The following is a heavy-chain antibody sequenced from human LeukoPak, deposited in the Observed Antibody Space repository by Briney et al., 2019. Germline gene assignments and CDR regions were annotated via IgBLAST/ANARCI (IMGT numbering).Heavy chain of an antibody. D-gene: IGHD6-19*01. CDR3: ARVIGSGWYNWFDP. Sequence: SVKVSCKASGGSFSSYAISWVRQAPGQGLEWMGGIIPIFGTANYAQKFQGRVTITADESTSTAYMELSSLRSEDTAVYYCARVIGSGWYNWFDPWGQGTLVTVSS. CDR1: GGSFSSYA. J-gene: IGHJ5*02. V-gene: IGHV1-69*13. CDR2: IIPIFGTA.